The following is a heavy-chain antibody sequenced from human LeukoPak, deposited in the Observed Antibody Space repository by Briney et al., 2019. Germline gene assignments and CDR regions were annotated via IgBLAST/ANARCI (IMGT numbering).Heavy chain of an antibody. CDR1: GYTFTGYY. CDR3: ARDGSGSYFEPNSWFDP. Sequence: ASVKVSCKASGYTFTGYYMHWVRQAPGQGLEWMGWINPSSGGTNYAQKFQGRVTMTRDTSISTAYMELSRLRSDDTAVYYCARDGSGSYFEPNSWFDPWGQGTLVTVSS. J-gene: IGHJ5*02. CDR2: INPSSGGT. V-gene: IGHV1-2*02. D-gene: IGHD3-10*01.